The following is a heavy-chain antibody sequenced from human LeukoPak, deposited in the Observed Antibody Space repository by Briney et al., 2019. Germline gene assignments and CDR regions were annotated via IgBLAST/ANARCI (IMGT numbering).Heavy chain of an antibody. J-gene: IGHJ5*02. V-gene: IGHV4-34*01. CDR1: GGSFSGYY. CDR2: VCHSGST. D-gene: IGHD5-24*01. Sequence: SDTLSLTCAVSGGSFSGYYCNWIRQTPGKGLEWLGEVCHSGSTTNYNPSLKNRVTLSVDTSKTQFSLNLKSVTAADTAVYFCSRGRLATGYLNNYFDPWGQGTLVTVSS. CDR3: SRGRLATGYLNNYFDP.